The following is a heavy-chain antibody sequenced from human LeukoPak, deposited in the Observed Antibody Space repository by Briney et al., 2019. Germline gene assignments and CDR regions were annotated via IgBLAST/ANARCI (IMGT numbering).Heavy chain of an antibody. CDR1: GYTFTSYY. V-gene: IGHV1-18*04. Sequence: GASVKVSCKASGYTFTSYYMHWVRQAPGQGLEWMGWISAYNGNTNYAQKLQGRVTMTTDTSTSTAYMELRSLRSDDTAVYYCARAAPYYYYDSSGYLNYFDYWGQGTLVTVSS. J-gene: IGHJ4*02. D-gene: IGHD3-22*01. CDR3: ARAAPYYYYDSSGYLNYFDY. CDR2: ISAYNGNT.